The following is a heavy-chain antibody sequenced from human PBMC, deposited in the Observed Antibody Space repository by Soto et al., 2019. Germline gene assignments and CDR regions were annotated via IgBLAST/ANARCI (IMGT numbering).Heavy chain of an antibody. J-gene: IGHJ6*03. CDR1: GGSLSDYF. CDR2: INHLGSI. D-gene: IGHD2-21*01. CDR3: ARGGISHWAYFYYMDV. V-gene: IGHV4-34*01. Sequence: SETLSLTCVVSGGSLSDYFWSWIRQPPGMALEWIGEINHLGSINYNPSLKSRVTMSVDTSKNQFSLTLNSVTAADTATYYCARGGISHWAYFYYMDVWDRGTTVTGSS.